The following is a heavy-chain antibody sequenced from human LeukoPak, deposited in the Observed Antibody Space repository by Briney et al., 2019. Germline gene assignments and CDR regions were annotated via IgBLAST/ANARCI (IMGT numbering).Heavy chain of an antibody. V-gene: IGHV1-2*02. D-gene: IGHD2-15*01. CDR2: INPNSGGT. Sequence: ASVKVSCKASGYTFTGYYMHWVRQAPGQGLEWMGWINPNSGGTNYAQKFQGRVTMTRDTSISTAYMELSRLRSDDTAVYYCARDGSLAVVEAFDIRGQGTMVTVSS. CDR3: ARDGSLAVVEAFDI. J-gene: IGHJ3*02. CDR1: GYTFTGYY.